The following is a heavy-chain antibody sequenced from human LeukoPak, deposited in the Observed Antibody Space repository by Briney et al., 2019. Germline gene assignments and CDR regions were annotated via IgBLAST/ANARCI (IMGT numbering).Heavy chain of an antibody. D-gene: IGHD1-26*01. J-gene: IGHJ4*02. CDR2: IIPIFGTA. V-gene: IGHV1-69*13. CDR1: GGTFSSYA. Sequence: SVKVSCKASGGTFSSYAISWVRQAPGQGLEWMGGIIPIFGTANYAQKFQGRVTITADESTSTAYMELSSLRSEDTAVYYCATPGVRIVGATYFDYWGQGTLVTVSS. CDR3: ATPGVRIVGATYFDY.